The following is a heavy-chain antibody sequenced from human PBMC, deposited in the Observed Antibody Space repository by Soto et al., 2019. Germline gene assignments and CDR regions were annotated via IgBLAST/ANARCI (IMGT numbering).Heavy chain of an antibody. CDR2: ISYDGSNK. CDR1: GFTFSSYA. J-gene: IGHJ6*02. CDR3: ARVGGYYYYYYGMDV. D-gene: IGHD2-15*01. Sequence: GGSLRLSCAASGFTFSSYAMHWVRQAPGKGLEWVAVISYDGSNKYYADSVKGRFTISRDNSKNTLYLQMNSLRAEDTAVYYCARVGGYYYYYYGMDVWGQWTTVTVSS. V-gene: IGHV3-30-3*01.